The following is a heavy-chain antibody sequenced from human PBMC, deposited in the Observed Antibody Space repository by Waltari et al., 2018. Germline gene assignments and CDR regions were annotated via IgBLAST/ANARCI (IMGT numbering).Heavy chain of an antibody. V-gene: IGHV5-51*01. CDR3: ARQLSKPNEPYGDYMGY. CDR1: GYSFTSYW. J-gene: IGHJ4*02. CDR2: IYPGDSDT. Sequence: EVQLVQSGAEVKKPGESLKISCKGSGYSFTSYWIGWVRQMPGKGLEWMGIIYPGDSDTRYSPSFQGQVTISADKSISTAYLLWSSLKASDTAMYYCARQLSKPNEPYGDYMGYWGQGTLVTVSS. D-gene: IGHD4-17*01.